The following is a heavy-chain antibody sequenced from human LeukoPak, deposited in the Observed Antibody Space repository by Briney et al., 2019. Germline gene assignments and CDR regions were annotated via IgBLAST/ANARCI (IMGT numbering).Heavy chain of an antibody. CDR1: GGSFSGYY. J-gene: IGHJ4*02. Sequence: PSETLSLTCAVYGGSFSGYYWSWIRQPPGKGLEWIGEINHSGSTHYNPSLKSRVTISVDTSKNQFSLKLSSVTAADTAVYYCARSAYCSSTSCYKATRGYFDYWGQGTLVTVSS. CDR2: INHSGST. V-gene: IGHV4-34*01. CDR3: ARSAYCSSTSCYKATRGYFDY. D-gene: IGHD2-2*02.